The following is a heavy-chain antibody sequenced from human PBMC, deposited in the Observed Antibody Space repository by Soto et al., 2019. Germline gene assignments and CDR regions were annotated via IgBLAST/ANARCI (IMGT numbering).Heavy chain of an antibody. V-gene: IGHV1-2*06. Sequence: ASVKVSCKASGYTFTGYYMHWVRQAPGQGLEWMGRINPNSGGTNYAQKFQGRVTMTRDTSISTAYMELSRLRSDDTAVYYCASYCDILTGAYYYYGMDVWGQGTTVTVYS. J-gene: IGHJ6*02. CDR3: ASYCDILTGAYYYYGMDV. CDR2: INPNSGGT. D-gene: IGHD3-9*01. CDR1: GYTFTGYY.